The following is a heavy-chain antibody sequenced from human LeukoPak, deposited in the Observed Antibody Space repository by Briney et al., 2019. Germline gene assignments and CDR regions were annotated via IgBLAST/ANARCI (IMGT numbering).Heavy chain of an antibody. CDR2: ISAYNGNT. V-gene: IGHV1-18*04. CDR1: GYTLTSYG. J-gene: IGHJ4*02. Sequence: ASVKVSCKASGYTLTSYGISWVRQAPGQGLEWMGWISAYNGNTNYAQKLQGRVTMTTDTSTSTAYMELRSLRSDDTAVYYCARDRPRNYYYGSGSYYQNDYWGQGTLVTVSS. CDR3: ARDRPRNYYYGSGSYYQNDY. D-gene: IGHD3-10*01.